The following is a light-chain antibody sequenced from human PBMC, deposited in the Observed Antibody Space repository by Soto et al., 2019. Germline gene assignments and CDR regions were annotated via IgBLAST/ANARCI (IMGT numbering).Light chain of an antibody. Sequence: DIQMTQSPSSLSASVGDRVTIPCRASQNITNYLNWYQQKPGKAPKLLIYAAKSLQTGVPSRFSGSGSGTDFTLTISGLLPEDFATYYCQQCYSAPFSFVQGTKLDI. CDR2: AAK. V-gene: IGKV1-39*01. CDR1: QNITNY. CDR3: QQCYSAPFS. J-gene: IGKJ2*03.